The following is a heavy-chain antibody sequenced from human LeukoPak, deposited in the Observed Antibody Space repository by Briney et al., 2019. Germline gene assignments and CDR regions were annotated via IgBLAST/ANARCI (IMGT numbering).Heavy chain of an antibody. V-gene: IGHV3-23*01. CDR2: ISESGDVT. CDR3: ARDSSHYLGSSDY. Sequence: PGGSLRLSCEASGFTFSNYPMSWVRQAPGRGLVWVSVISESGDVTHYADAMKGRFTISRDNAKNTLNLQMNSLRAEDTAIYYCARDSSHYLGSSDYWGQGTLVTVSS. J-gene: IGHJ4*02. CDR1: GFTFSNYP. D-gene: IGHD6-6*01.